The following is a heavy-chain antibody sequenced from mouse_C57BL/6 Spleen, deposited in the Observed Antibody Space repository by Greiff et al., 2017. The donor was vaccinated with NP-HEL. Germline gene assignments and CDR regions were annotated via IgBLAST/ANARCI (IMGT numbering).Heavy chain of an antibody. CDR2: FYPGSGSI. CDR1: GYTFTEYT. J-gene: IGHJ1*03. Sequence: QVQLKQSGAELVKPGASVKLSCKASGYTFTEYTIHWVKQRSGQGLEWIGWFYPGSGSIKYNEKFKDKATLTADKSSSTVYMEISRLTSEDSAVYFCARHARITTVVAPYWYFDVWGTGTTVTVSS. D-gene: IGHD1-1*01. V-gene: IGHV1-62-2*01. CDR3: ARHARITTVVAPYWYFDV.